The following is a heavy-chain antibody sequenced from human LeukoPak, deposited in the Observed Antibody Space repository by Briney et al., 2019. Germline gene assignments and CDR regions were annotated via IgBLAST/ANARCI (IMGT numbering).Heavy chain of an antibody. CDR2: ILEDGRIK. J-gene: IGHJ4*02. D-gene: IGHD1-1*01. V-gene: IGHV3-30*18. Sequence: GRSLRLSCAASGLTFDKYGMHYIRQAPGKGLEWVAVILEDGRIKKYADSVKDRFTISRDNTNNTLYLQMNRLRAEDTGIYFCAKDRETTASGTFDYWGLGTLVAVSS. CDR1: GLTFDKYG. CDR3: AKDRETTASGTFDY.